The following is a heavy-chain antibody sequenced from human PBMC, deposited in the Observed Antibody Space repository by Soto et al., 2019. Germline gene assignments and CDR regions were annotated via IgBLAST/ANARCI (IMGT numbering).Heavy chain of an antibody. CDR1: GFNFSSYS. CDR3: ARDGSMHAFDI. D-gene: IGHD2-8*01. V-gene: IGHV3-33*01. Sequence: QVQLVESGGGAVQAGRSLRLSCAASGFNFSSYSLDWVRQAPGKGLEWVAAIWYDGSKTLYAESVKGRFTISRDNSQKTMFLQINSLRAKDTAVYYFARDGSMHAFDIWGQGTMVTVSS. CDR2: IWYDGSKT. J-gene: IGHJ3*02.